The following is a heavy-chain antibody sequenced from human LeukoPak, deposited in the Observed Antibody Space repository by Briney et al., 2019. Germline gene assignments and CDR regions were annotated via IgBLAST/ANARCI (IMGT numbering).Heavy chain of an antibody. Sequence: GGSLRLSCAASGFTFSSYAMHWDRQAPGKGLEWVAVISYDGSNKYYADSVKGRFTISRDNSKNTLYLQMNSLRAEDTAVYYCARSRGQTAIRGCWFDPWGQGTLVTVSS. V-gene: IGHV3-30-3*01. CDR2: ISYDGSNK. J-gene: IGHJ5*02. CDR3: ARSRGQTAIRGCWFDP. CDR1: GFTFSSYA. D-gene: IGHD5-18*01.